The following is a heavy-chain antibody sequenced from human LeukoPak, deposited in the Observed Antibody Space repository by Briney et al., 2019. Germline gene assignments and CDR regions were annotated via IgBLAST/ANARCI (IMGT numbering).Heavy chain of an antibody. J-gene: IGHJ4*02. D-gene: IGHD6-13*01. CDR3: ARVISGSSWYKYDY. CDR2: INPNSGGT. V-gene: IGHV1-2*06. Sequence: ASVKVSCKASGYTFTGYYMHWVRQAPGQGLEWMGRINPNSGGTNYAQKFQGRVTMTRDTSISTAYMELSRLRSDDTAVYYCARVISGSSWYKYDYWGQGTLSPSPQ. CDR1: GYTFTGYY.